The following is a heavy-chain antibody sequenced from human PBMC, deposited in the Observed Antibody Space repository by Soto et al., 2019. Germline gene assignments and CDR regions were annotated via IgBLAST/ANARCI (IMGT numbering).Heavy chain of an antibody. CDR3: ASQATVTKYYYYYGMDV. CDR2: IIPIFGTA. D-gene: IGHD4-17*01. V-gene: IGHV1-69*13. J-gene: IGHJ6*02. CDR1: GYTFTSYG. Sequence: GASVKVSCKASGYTFTSYGISWVRQAPGQGLEWMGGIIPIFGTANYAQKFQGRVTITADESTSTAYMELSSLRSEDTAVYYCASQATVTKYYYYYGMDVWGQGTTVTVS.